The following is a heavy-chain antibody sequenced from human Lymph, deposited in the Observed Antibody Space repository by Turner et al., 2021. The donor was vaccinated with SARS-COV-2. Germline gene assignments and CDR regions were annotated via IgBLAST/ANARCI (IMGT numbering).Heavy chain of an antibody. D-gene: IGHD2-21*02. V-gene: IGHV4-59*01. CDR3: ARQTVNNWVDP. CDR2: IFYRGIT. Sequence: QLQLQESGPRLMRPFETLSLTCTVSGGSMNNNYWSWIRQPPGKRLEWIGFIFYRGITNYNPSLKSRVTISVDTSENQFSLKLTSVTAADTAIYYCARQTVNNWVDPWGQGTLVTVSS. CDR1: GGSMNNNY. J-gene: IGHJ5*02.